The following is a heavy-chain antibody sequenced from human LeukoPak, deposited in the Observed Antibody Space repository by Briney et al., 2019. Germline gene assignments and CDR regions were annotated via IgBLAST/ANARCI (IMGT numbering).Heavy chain of an antibody. V-gene: IGHV3-74*01. Sequence: GGSLRLSCAASGFSFGGYTMHWVRQAPGKGLVWVSRINSDGSRTSYADSVKGRFTISRDNAKNTLYLQMNSLRAEDTAVYYCARDGAGSSLYMDVWGKGTTVTVSS. CDR1: GFSFGGYT. D-gene: IGHD6-6*01. J-gene: IGHJ6*03. CDR3: ARDGAGSSLYMDV. CDR2: INSDGSRT.